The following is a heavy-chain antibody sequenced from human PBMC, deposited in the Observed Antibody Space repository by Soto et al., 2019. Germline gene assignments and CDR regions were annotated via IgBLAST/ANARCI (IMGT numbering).Heavy chain of an antibody. J-gene: IGHJ4*02. CDR1: GYTFTSYD. D-gene: IGHD7-27*01. CDR3: ARSRGGTGVHFDY. CDR2: MNPDSGDT. Sequence: QVQLVQSGAEVKGPGASVKVSCKASGYTFTSYDINWVRQATGQGPEWMGWMNPDSGDTGYVQRFQGRVSMTRDTSVSTAYMELNGLRSDDTAVYFCARSRGGTGVHFDYWGQGTLVTVSS. V-gene: IGHV1-8*01.